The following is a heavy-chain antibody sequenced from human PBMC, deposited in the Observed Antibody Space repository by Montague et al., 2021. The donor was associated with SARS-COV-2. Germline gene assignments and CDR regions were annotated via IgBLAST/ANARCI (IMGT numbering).Heavy chain of an antibody. CDR2: VYYNGNT. V-gene: IGHV4-39*01. CDR3: VRPGGSESHWFDR. J-gene: IGHJ5*02. D-gene: IGHD3-10*01. Sequence: SETLSLTCTVSGGSLFSRSYYWGWIRQPPGKGLEWIGSVYYNGNTKYXXXVKSRVTISLDTSENQISLNLDSVTAADTAVYYCVRPGGSESHWFDRWGQGTLVTVSS. CDR1: GGSLFSRSYY.